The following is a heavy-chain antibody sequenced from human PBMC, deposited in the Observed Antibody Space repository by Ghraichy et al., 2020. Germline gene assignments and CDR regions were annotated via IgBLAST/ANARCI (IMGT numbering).Heavy chain of an antibody. D-gene: IGHD6-19*01. J-gene: IGHJ4*02. Sequence: SETLSLTCTVSGGSISSSSYYWGWIRQPPGKGLEWIGIMRYSGNTYYNPSLKSRVTMSVDTSKNQLSLRLNSVTAADTAVYYCARLPIYTTGWQADYWGQGARVTVSS. CDR1: GGSISSSSYY. V-gene: IGHV4-39*01. CDR3: ARLPIYTTGWQADY. CDR2: MRYSGNT.